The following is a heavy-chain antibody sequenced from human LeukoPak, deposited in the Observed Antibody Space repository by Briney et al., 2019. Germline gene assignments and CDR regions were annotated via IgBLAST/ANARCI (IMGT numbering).Heavy chain of an antibody. D-gene: IGHD6-19*01. CDR2: ISSSGSTI. CDR3: AKDTEFDSSGWYAFDI. V-gene: IGHV3-11*01. J-gene: IGHJ3*02. Sequence: PGGSLRLSCAASGFTFSDYYMSWIRQAPGKGLEWVSYISSSGSTIYYADSVKGRFTISRDNAKNTLYLQMKSLRAEDTAVYYCAKDTEFDSSGWYAFDIWGQGTMVTVSS. CDR1: GFTFSDYY.